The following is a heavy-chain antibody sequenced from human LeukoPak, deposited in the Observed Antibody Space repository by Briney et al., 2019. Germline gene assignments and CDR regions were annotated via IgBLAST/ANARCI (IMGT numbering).Heavy chain of an antibody. V-gene: IGHV3-33*01. J-gene: IGHJ4*02. CDR3: VRGGMAAAAIDY. CDR1: GFSFSSFG. D-gene: IGHD6-13*01. CDR2: VWYDGSNK. Sequence: GSLRLSCTASGFSFSSFGMHWVRQAPGKGLEWVAIVWYDGSNKYYGDSVKGRFTISRDNPKNTVYLQMSSLTPEDTAVYYCVRGGMAAAAIDYWGQGALVTVSS.